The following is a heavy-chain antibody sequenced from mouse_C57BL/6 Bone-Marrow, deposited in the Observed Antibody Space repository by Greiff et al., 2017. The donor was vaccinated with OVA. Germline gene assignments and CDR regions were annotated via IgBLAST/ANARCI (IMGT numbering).Heavy chain of an antibody. CDR3: AYYDYRYYYAMDY. CDR2: ISSGGSYT. V-gene: IGHV5-6*02. J-gene: IGHJ4*01. Sequence: VLLVASGVYLLKPGGSLKLSCAASGFTFSSYGMSWVRQTPDKRLEWVATISSGGSYTYYPDSVKGRFTISRDNAKNTLYLQMSSLKSEDTAMYYCAYYDYRYYYAMDYWGQGTSVTVSS. CDR1: GFTFSSYG. D-gene: IGHD2-4*01.